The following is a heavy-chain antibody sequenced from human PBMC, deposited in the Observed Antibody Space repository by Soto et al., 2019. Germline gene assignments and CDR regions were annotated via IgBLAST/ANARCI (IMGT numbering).Heavy chain of an antibody. J-gene: IGHJ3*02. CDR3: ARDRGGDLKAFDI. CDR2: ISSSSSYI. V-gene: IGHV3-21*01. CDR1: GFTFSSYS. D-gene: IGHD3-10*01. Sequence: EVQLVESGGGLVKPGGSLRLSCAASGFTFSSYSMNWVRQAPGKGLEWVSSISSSSSYIYYADSMKGRFTISRDNANNTPHLQMKSARAEATAVYYCARDRGGDLKAFDIWGQGTMVTFSS.